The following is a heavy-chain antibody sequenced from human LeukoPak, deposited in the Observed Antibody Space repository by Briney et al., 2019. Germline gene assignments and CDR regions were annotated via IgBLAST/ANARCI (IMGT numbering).Heavy chain of an antibody. CDR3: ARDTRGSGSYYNWFDP. Sequence: SETLSLICTVSGGSISSYYWSWIRQPPGKGLEWIGYIYYSGSTNYNPSLKSRVTISVDTSKNQFSLKLSSVTAADTAVYYCARDTRGSGSYYNWFDPWGQGTLVTVSS. J-gene: IGHJ5*02. V-gene: IGHV4-59*01. D-gene: IGHD3-10*01. CDR1: GGSISSYY. CDR2: IYYSGST.